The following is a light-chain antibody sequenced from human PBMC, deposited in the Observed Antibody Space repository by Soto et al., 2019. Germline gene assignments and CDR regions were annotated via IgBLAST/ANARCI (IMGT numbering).Light chain of an antibody. J-gene: IGKJ2*01. CDR2: GAS. V-gene: IGKV1-39*01. Sequence: DIQMTHSPSSLSASVGDRVSISCRASQSISSHLNWYQQRPGKAPKLLIFGASTLQTGVPSRFSGSGSGKDFTLSISRLHPEDFATYFCQQSFGTSRTFGQLPKVEIX. CDR1: QSISSH. CDR3: QQSFGTSRT.